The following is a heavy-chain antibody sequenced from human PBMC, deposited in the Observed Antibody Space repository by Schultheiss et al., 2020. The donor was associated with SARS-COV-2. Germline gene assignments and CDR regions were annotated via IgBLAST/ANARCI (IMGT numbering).Heavy chain of an antibody. CDR1: GGSISSGDYY. CDR3: ARDQHIVVVTASPLPGD. V-gene: IGHV4-61*08. J-gene: IGHJ4*02. Sequence: SETLSLTCTVSGGSISSGDYYWSWIRQPPGKGLEWIGYIYYSGSTNYNPSLKSRVTISVDTSKNQFSLKLSSVTAADTAVYYCARDQHIVVVTASPLPGDWGQGTLVTVSS. CDR2: IYYSGST. D-gene: IGHD2-21*02.